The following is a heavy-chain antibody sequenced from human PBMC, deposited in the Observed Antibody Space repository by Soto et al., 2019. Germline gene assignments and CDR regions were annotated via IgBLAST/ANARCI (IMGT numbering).Heavy chain of an antibody. D-gene: IGHD3-10*01. Sequence: SETLSLTCTFSVVSISSADHYCSWIRQPPWKGLEWIGYIYHSGNAYYSPSLKSRVTMSIDTSKNQFSLDLNSVTAADTAMYYCVRDIITTRSSSYAMDVWGQATMVTVSS. J-gene: IGHJ6*02. V-gene: IGHV4-30-4*01. CDR1: VVSISSADHY. CDR3: VRDIITTRSSSYAMDV. CDR2: IYHSGNA.